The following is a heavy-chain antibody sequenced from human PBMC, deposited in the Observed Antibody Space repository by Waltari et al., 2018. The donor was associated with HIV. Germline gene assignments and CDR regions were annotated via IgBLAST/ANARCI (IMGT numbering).Heavy chain of an antibody. D-gene: IGHD3-3*01. CDR3: VRDRRLRFLRGFDR. J-gene: IGHJ5*02. V-gene: IGHV4-31*03. CDR1: GDSISSGGYY. CDR2: IYYTGST. Sequence: QVQLQESGPGLIKPSQTLSLTCTVSGDSISSGGYYWSWIRQHTVKGLEWIGHIYYTGSTDYNPSLKSRLNISVDTSDNQFSLNLSSVTAADTAVYYCVRDRRLRFLRGFDRWGQGTLVTVSS.